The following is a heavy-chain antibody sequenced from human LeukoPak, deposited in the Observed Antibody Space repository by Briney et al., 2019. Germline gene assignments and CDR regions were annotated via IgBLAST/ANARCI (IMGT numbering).Heavy chain of an antibody. CDR3: ATGLGLEGISMY. V-gene: IGHV3-23*01. J-gene: IGHJ4*02. Sequence: PGGSLRLSCAASGFTFSSYAMSWVRQAPGKGLEWVSAISGSGGSTYYADSVKGRFTISRDNSKNTLYLQMNSLRAEDTAVYYCATGLGLEGISMYWGQGTLVTVSS. D-gene: IGHD2-21*01. CDR2: ISGSGGST. CDR1: GFTFSSYA.